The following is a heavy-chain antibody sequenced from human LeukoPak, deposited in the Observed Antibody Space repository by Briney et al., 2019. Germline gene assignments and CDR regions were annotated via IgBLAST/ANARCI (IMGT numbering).Heavy chain of an antibody. V-gene: IGHV4-59*08. CDR2: IYYSGRT. D-gene: IGHD6-13*01. CDR3: ARQRLAAGSVWFDP. Sequence: AETVSLTCTVSGGSISSYYWSWFRQPPGKGLEWIGYIYYSGRTNYHPSLNRRVTISVDTSKNQFSLKLSSVTGADTAVYYCARQRLAAGSVWFDPWGQGTLVSVSS. CDR1: GGSISSYY. J-gene: IGHJ5*02.